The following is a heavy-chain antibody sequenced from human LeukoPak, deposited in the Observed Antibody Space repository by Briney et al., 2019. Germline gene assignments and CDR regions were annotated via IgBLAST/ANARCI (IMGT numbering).Heavy chain of an antibody. V-gene: IGHV4-59*01. D-gene: IGHD2-15*01. J-gene: IGHJ4*02. Sequence: SETLSLTCTVSGGSISSYYWSWIRQPPGKGLEWIGYIYYSGSTNYNPSLKSRVTISVDTSKNQFSLKLSPVTAADTAVYYCARDCSGGSCYSGFDYWGQGTLVTVSS. CDR3: ARDCSGGSCYSGFDY. CDR2: IYYSGST. CDR1: GGSISSYY.